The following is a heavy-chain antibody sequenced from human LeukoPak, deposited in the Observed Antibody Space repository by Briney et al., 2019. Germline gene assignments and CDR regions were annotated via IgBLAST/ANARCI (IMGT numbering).Heavy chain of an antibody. V-gene: IGHV3-73*01. J-gene: IGHJ3*02. CDR1: GFTFSGSA. CDR2: IRSKANSYAT. CDR3: TRHTPIPYCSSTSCYEDAFDI. Sequence: PGGSLRLSWAASGFTFSGSAMHWVRQASEKGLEWVGRIRSKANSYATAYAESVKGRFTISRDDSKNTAYLQMNSLKTEDTAVYYCTRHTPIPYCSSTSCYEDAFDIRGQGTMVTVSS. D-gene: IGHD2-2*01.